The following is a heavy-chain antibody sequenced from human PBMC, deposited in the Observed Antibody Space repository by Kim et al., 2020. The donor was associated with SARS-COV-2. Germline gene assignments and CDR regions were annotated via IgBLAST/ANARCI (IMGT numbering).Heavy chain of an antibody. J-gene: IGHJ4*02. CDR1: GGSFSGYY. CDR3: ARGPRRITMIVVVNYQGVFDY. V-gene: IGHV4-34*01. Sequence: SETLSLTCAVYGGSFSGYYWSWIRQPPGKGLEWIGEINHSGSTNYNPSLKSRVTISVDTSKNQFSLKLSSVTAADTAVYYCARGPRRITMIVVVNYQGVFDYWGQGTLVTVSS. D-gene: IGHD3-22*01. CDR2: INHSGST.